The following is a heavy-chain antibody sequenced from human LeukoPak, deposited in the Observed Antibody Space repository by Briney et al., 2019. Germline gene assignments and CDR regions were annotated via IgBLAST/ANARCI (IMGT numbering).Heavy chain of an antibody. V-gene: IGHV1-69*13. J-gene: IGHJ4*02. CDR3: ARGISSSSFDY. CDR1: VGTFSSYA. CDR2: IIPIFGTA. D-gene: IGHD6-13*01. Sequence: SVKVSCKSSVGTFSSYAISWVRQDPGQGLEWMGGIIPIFGTANYARKFQGRVTITADESTSTAYMELSSLRSEDTAVYYCARGISSSSFDYWGQGTLVTVSS.